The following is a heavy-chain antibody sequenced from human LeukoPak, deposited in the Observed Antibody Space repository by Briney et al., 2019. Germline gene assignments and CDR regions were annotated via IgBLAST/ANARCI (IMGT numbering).Heavy chain of an antibody. CDR1: GYTLTELS. D-gene: IGHD6-19*01. V-gene: IGHV1-24*01. Sequence: ASVKVSCTVSGYTLTELSMHWVRQAPGKGLEWMGGFDPEDGETIYAQKFQGRVTITEDASTDTAYMELSSLRSEDTAVYYCATSSSGWSFDPWGQGTLVTVSS. CDR2: FDPEDGET. CDR3: ATSSSGWSFDP. J-gene: IGHJ5*02.